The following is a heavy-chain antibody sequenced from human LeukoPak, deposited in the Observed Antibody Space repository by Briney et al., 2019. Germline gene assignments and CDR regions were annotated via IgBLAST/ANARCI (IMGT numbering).Heavy chain of an antibody. CDR2: INHSGSA. J-gene: IGHJ4*02. D-gene: IGHD6-6*01. Sequence: SETLSLTCAVYGGSFSGYYLSWIRQPPGKGLESIGEINHSGSAYYNPSLKSRVTISVDTSKSQFSLKMTSVTAADTAVYYCARGDIAARLQTWGQGTLVTVSS. CDR1: GGSFSGYY. CDR3: ARGDIAARLQT. V-gene: IGHV4-34*01.